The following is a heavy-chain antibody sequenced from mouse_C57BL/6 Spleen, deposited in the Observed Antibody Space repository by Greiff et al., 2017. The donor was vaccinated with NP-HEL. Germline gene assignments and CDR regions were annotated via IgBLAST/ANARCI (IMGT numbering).Heavy chain of an antibody. CDR3: ARGGGFYDYDGYAMDY. D-gene: IGHD2-4*01. V-gene: IGHV5-6*01. J-gene: IGHJ4*01. Sequence: EVQGVESGGDLVKPGGSLKLSCAASGFTFSSYGMSWVRQTPDKRLEWVATISSGGSYTYYPDSVKGRFTISRDNAKNTLYLQMSSLKSEDTAMYYCARGGGFYDYDGYAMDYWGQGTSVTVSS. CDR2: ISSGGSYT. CDR1: GFTFSSYG.